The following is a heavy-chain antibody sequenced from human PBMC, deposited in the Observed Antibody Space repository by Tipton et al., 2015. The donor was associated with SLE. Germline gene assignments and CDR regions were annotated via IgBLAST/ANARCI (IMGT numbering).Heavy chain of an antibody. CDR1: GFNFSSYW. J-gene: IGHJ3*02. Sequence: SLRLSCAASGFNFSSYWTRWVRQAPGKGLGWVSCINSDGSSISYADSVKGRFTISRDNAKNTLYLQMNSLRAEDTAVYYCVRGYSIWGLGTMVTVSS. V-gene: IGHV3-74*01. CDR3: VRGYSI. CDR2: INSDGSSI. D-gene: IGHD6-13*01.